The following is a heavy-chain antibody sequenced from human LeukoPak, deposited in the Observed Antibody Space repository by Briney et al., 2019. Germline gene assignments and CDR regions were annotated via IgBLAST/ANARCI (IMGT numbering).Heavy chain of an antibody. V-gene: IGHV3-53*01. CDR2: IFSGGGT. Sequence: GGSLRLSCAASGFTASSNYMSWVRQAPGRGLEWVSVIFSGGGTYYADSVKGRFTISRDNSKNTLYLQINSLRAEDTALYYCAKSPAYYGSGTYSDYWGQGTLVTVSS. D-gene: IGHD3-10*01. J-gene: IGHJ4*02. CDR1: GFTASSNY. CDR3: AKSPAYYGSGTYSDY.